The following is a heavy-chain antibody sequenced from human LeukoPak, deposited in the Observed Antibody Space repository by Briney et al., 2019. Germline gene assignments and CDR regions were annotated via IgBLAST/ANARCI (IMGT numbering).Heavy chain of an antibody. V-gene: IGHV3-23*01. Sequence: GGSLRLSCAASGFTFSSYAMSWVRQAPGKGLEWVAAISGSGGSTYYADSVKGRFTISRDNSKNTLYLQMNSLIAEDTAVYYCAKERCSSTSCGTRDNWFDPGGRGTLVTVSS. J-gene: IGHJ5*02. CDR1: GFTFSSYA. D-gene: IGHD2-2*01. CDR2: ISGSGGST. CDR3: AKERCSSTSCGTRDNWFDP.